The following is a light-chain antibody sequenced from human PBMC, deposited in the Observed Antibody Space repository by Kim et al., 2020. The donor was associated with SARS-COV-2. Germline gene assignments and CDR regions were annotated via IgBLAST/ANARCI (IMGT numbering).Light chain of an antibody. CDR1: QDITNY. CDR2: GAS. Sequence: SASVGDRVTLTCRASQDITNYLAWYQQKPGKVPQLLIYGASTLQSGVPSRFSGSGSGTEFTLTISSLQPEDVAAYYCQKYNSAPLTFGGGPSWRS. V-gene: IGKV1-27*01. CDR3: QKYNSAPLT. J-gene: IGKJ4*01.